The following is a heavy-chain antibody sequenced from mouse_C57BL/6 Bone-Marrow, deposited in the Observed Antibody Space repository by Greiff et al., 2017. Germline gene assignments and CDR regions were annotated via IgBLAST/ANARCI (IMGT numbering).Heavy chain of an antibody. Sequence: QVQLQQPGAELVKPGASVKLSCKASGYTFTSYWMQWVKQRPGQGLEWIGEIDPSDSYTNYNQKFKGQATLTVDTSSSTAYMQLSSLTSEDSAVYYCASITAVVATGYYAMDYWGQGTSATVSS. CDR1: GYTFTSYW. V-gene: IGHV1-50*01. CDR2: IDPSDSYT. D-gene: IGHD1-1*01. J-gene: IGHJ4*01. CDR3: ASITAVVATGYYAMDY.